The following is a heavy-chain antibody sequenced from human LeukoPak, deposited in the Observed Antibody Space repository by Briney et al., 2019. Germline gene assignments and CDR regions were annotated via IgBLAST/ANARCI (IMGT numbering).Heavy chain of an antibody. D-gene: IGHD3-22*01. V-gene: IGHV4-31*03. CDR2: IYYSGST. Sequence: PSQTLSLTCTVSGGSISSGGYYWSWIRQHPGKGLEWIGYIYYSGSTNYNPSLKSRVTISVDTSKNQFSLKLSSVTAADTAVYYCAGSEDYYDSSGYYSPLDYWGQGTLVTVSS. CDR1: GGSISSGGYY. CDR3: AGSEDYYDSSGYYSPLDY. J-gene: IGHJ4*02.